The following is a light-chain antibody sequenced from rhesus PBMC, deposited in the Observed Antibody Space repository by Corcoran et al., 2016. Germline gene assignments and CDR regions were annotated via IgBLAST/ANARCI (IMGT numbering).Light chain of an antibody. CDR2: KAS. V-gene: IGKV1-74*01. J-gene: IGKJ2*01. CDR3: QHGYGTPYS. CDR1: ANVYNY. Sequence: DIQMTQSPSSLSASVGDRVTITCRASANVYNYLNWYQQKPGKAPKRQIYKASTLQSGVPSRFIGSGSGTDYTFTISSLQPEDVATYYCQHGYGTPYSFGQGTKVEIK.